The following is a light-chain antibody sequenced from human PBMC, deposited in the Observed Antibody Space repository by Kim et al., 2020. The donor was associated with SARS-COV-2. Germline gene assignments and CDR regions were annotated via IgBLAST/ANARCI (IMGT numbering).Light chain of an antibody. CDR2: GSD. J-gene: IGLJ1*01. Sequence: VTISCTGSTSNSGAGYDVHLYQQRQGAAPKLLIYGSDNRPSGVSVRISGSKSGNSASLAITGLQAEDEADYYCQSYDSSLSGFYVFGTGTKVTVL. V-gene: IGLV1-40*01. CDR1: TSNSGAGYD. CDR3: QSYDSSLSGFYV.